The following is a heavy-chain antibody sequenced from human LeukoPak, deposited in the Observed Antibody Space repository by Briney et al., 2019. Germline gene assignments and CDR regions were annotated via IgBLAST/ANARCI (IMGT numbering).Heavy chain of an antibody. CDR1: GGSFSGYY. Sequence: SETLSLTCAAYGGSFSGYYWSWIRQPPGKGLEWIGEINHSGSANYNPSLKSRVTISVDTSKNQFSLKLSSVTAADTAVYYCARGPGYYGSGSRRGYFDYWGQGTLVTVSS. CDR2: INHSGSA. J-gene: IGHJ4*02. D-gene: IGHD3-10*01. V-gene: IGHV4-34*01. CDR3: ARGPGYYGSGSRRGYFDY.